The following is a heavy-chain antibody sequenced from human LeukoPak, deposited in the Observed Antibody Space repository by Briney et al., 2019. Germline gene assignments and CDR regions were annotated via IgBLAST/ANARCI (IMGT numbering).Heavy chain of an antibody. D-gene: IGHD3-10*01. CDR1: EYTFTSYD. Sequence: GASVKVSCKASEYTFTSYDINWVRQATGQGLEWMGWMNPNSGNTGYAQRFQGRVTMTRNTAISTAYMEVSSLRSDATAVYYCARDHGTPYGSFSDDAFDIWGQGTMVTVSS. J-gene: IGHJ3*02. CDR3: ARDHGTPYGSFSDDAFDI. CDR2: MNPNSGNT. V-gene: IGHV1-8*01.